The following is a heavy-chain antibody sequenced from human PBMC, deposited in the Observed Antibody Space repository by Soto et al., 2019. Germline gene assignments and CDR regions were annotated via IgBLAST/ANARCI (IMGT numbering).Heavy chain of an antibody. CDR3: ARALPGSGGFDY. Sequence: EVHLMESGGGLVQPGESLRLSCAASGLTVSSGHIQWVLQTPGKGLEWVSEISAGGIIHYLDSVKGRFTLSRDDSRSTVYLQMNSLRVEDTAMYYCARALPGSGGFDYWGQGTLVTVSS. CDR1: GLTVSSGH. V-gene: IGHV3-66*01. D-gene: IGHD1-1*01. CDR2: ISAGGII. J-gene: IGHJ4*02.